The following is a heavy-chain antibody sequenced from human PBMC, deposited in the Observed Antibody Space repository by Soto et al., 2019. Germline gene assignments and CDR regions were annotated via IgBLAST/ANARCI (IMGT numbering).Heavy chain of an antibody. D-gene: IGHD1-1*01. CDR3: AREGRMGTFDY. J-gene: IGHJ4*02. CDR1: GGSVSGGSYF. Sequence: SETLSLTCTVSGGSVSGGSYFWSWVRQPPGKGLEWIGYFYYSGSTKYNPSLKSRVTILEDTSKNQFSLKLNSVTAADTAVYYCAREGRMGTFDYWGQGALVTAPQ. V-gene: IGHV4-61*01. CDR2: FYYSGST.